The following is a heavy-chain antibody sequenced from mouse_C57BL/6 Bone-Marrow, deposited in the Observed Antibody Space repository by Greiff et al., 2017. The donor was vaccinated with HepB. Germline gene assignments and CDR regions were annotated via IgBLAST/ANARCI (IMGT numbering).Heavy chain of an antibody. D-gene: IGHD2-12*01. Sequence: QVQLKQPGAELVMPGASVKLSCKASGYTFTSYWMHWVKQRPGQGLEWIGEIDPSDSYTNYNQKFKGKSTLTVDKSSSTAYMQLSSLTSEDSAVYYCARELLGFAYWGQGTLVTVSA. J-gene: IGHJ3*01. CDR1: GYTFTSYW. CDR3: ARELLGFAY. CDR2: IDPSDSYT. V-gene: IGHV1-69*01.